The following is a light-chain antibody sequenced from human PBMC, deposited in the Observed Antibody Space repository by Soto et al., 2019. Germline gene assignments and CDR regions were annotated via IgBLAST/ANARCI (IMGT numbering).Light chain of an antibody. CDR1: QSVSSSY. Sequence: EIVLTQSPGTLSLSPGEIATLSFSASQSVSSSYLAWYQQKPGQAPRLLIYGASSRATGIPDRFSGSGSGTDFTLTISRLEPEDFAVYYCQQFGNSPPLTFGGGTKVDIK. CDR3: QQFGNSPPLT. CDR2: GAS. V-gene: IGKV3-20*01. J-gene: IGKJ4*01.